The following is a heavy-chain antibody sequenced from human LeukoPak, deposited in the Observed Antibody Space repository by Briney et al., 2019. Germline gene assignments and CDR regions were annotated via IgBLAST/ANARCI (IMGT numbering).Heavy chain of an antibody. CDR1: GGSISSYY. CDR3: AKYLAATGESHLDY. V-gene: IGHV4-59*01. J-gene: IGHJ4*02. CDR2: IYYSGNT. D-gene: IGHD6-13*01. Sequence: PSETLSLTCTVSGGSISSYYWSWIRQPPGKGLEWIGYIYYSGNTDYNPSLKSRVTISVDTSKNQFSLKLSSVTAADTAVYYCAKYLAATGESHLDYWGQGTLVTVSS.